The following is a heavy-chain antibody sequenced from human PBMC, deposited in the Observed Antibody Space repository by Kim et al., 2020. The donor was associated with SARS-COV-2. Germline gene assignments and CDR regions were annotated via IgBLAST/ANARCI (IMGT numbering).Heavy chain of an antibody. V-gene: IGHV7-4-1*02. CDR1: GYTFTNYA. CDR2: ININTGNP. CDR3: SRGPLDYDILTGYPLGNFDY. D-gene: IGHD3-9*01. Sequence: ASVKVSCKASGYTFTNYAMNWVRQAPGQGLEWMGWININTGNPTYAQGFTGRFVFSLDTSVSTAYLQISSLKAEDTAVYYCSRGPLDYDILTGYPLGNFDYWGQGTLVTVSS. J-gene: IGHJ4*02.